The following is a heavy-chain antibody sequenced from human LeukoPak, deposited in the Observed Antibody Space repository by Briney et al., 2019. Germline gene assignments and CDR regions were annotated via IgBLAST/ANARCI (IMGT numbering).Heavy chain of an antibody. J-gene: IGHJ4*02. V-gene: IGHV4-61*01. D-gene: IGHD2-15*01. CDR2: IYYSGST. CDR3: ARGGTLFDY. Sequence: SETLSLTCTVSGYSISSGYYWGWIRQPPGKGLEWIGYIYYSGSTNYNPSLKSRVTISVDTSKNQFSLKLSSVTAADTAVYYCARGGTLFDYWGQGTLVTVSS. CDR1: GYSISSGYY.